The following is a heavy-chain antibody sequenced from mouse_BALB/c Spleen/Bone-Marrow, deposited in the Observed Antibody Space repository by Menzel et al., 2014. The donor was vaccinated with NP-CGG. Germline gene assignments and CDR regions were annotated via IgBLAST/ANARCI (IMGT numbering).Heavy chain of an antibody. D-gene: IGHD2-1*01. CDR3: ARGDGNYGGAMDY. J-gene: IGHJ4*01. V-gene: IGHV3-6*02. CDR1: GYSITSGYY. CDR2: ISYDGSN. Sequence: EVHLVESGPGLVKPSQSLSLTCSVTGYSITSGYYWNWIRQFPGNKLEWMGYISYDGSNNYNPSLKNRISITRDTSKNQFFLKLNSVTTEDTATYYCARGDGNYGGAMDYWGQGTSVTVSS.